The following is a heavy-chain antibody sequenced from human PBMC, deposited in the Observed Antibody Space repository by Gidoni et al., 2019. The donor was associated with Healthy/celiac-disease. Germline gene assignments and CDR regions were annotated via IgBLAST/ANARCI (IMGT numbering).Heavy chain of an antibody. V-gene: IGHV3-23*01. J-gene: IGHJ4*02. CDR2: ISGSGGST. D-gene: IGHD6-19*01. CDR1: GFTFSSYA. CDR3: AKVLRSGPAPYSSGWGGVDY. Sequence: EVQLLESGGGLLQPGGSLRLSCAASGFTFSSYAISWVRQAPGKGLEWVSAISGSGGSTYYADSVKGRFTISRDNSKNTLYLQMNSLRAEDTAVYYCAKVLRSGPAPYSSGWGGVDYWGQGTLVTVSS.